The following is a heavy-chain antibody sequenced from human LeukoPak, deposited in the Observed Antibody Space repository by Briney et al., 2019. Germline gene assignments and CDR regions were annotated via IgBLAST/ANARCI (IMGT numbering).Heavy chain of an antibody. V-gene: IGHV1-18*01. CDR1: GYTFTSYG. D-gene: IGHD3-22*01. J-gene: IGHJ4*02. CDR2: ISAYNGNT. CDR3: ARVGDSSGYYTPQGY. Sequence: ASVKVSCKASGYTFTSYGISWVRQAPGQGLEWMGWISAYNGNTNYAQMLQGRVTMTTDTSTSTAYMGLRSLRSDDTAVYYCARVGDSSGYYTPQGYWGQGTLVTVSS.